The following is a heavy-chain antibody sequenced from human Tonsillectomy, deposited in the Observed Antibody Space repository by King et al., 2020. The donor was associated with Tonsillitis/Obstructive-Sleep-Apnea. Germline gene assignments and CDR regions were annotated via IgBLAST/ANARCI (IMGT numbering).Heavy chain of an antibody. Sequence: VQLQQWGAGLLKPSETLSLTCAVYGGSLSGYYWSWIRQPPGKGLEWIGEINHSGSTGYKPSLKSRVTISVDTSKNQFSLNLTSVTAADTAVYYCARSSPDVYDAFDTWGQGTMVTVSS. CDR2: INHSGST. V-gene: IGHV4-34*01. D-gene: IGHD5-24*01. CDR3: ARSSPDVYDAFDT. J-gene: IGHJ3*02. CDR1: GGSLSGYY.